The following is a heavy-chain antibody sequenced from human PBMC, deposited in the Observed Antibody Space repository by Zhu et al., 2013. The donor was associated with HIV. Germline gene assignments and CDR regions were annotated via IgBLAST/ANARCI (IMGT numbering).Heavy chain of an antibody. D-gene: IGHD3-10*01. J-gene: IGHJ4*02. CDR2: INPRDGGT. Sequence: QVQLVQSGAEVKKPGASVKVSCKASGYTFTNFYIHWLRQAPGQGLEWMGLINPRDGGTIYAQKFQGRVTMTRDTSTSRVYMELSSLRSEDTAMYYCAREVRGSGSYSFDYWGQGTLVTVSS. CDR1: GYTFTNFY. V-gene: IGHV1-46*01. CDR3: AREVRGSGSYSFDY.